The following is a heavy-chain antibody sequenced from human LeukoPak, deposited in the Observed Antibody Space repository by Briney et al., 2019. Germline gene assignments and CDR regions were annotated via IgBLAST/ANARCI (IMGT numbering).Heavy chain of an antibody. CDR1: GYSISSGYY. J-gene: IGHJ4*02. Sequence: SETLSLTCTVSGYSISSGYYWGWIRQPPGKGLEWIGTIYHGGSTDSYTGRTYYKSSLKSRVTISVDTFNNQFSLTMASVTAADTAVYYCARLPRGLIRSYWGQGTLVTVSS. V-gene: IGHV4-38-2*02. D-gene: IGHD3-16*01. CDR3: ARLPRGLIRSY. CDR2: IYHGGSTDSYTGRT.